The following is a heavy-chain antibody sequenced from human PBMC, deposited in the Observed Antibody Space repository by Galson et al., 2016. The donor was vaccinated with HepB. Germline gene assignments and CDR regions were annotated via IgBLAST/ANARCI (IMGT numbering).Heavy chain of an antibody. J-gene: IGHJ4*02. CDR2: IRSKAAGGTT. CDR1: GFSFSNAY. V-gene: IGHV3-15*01. D-gene: IGHD2-2*01. CDR3: ARDCSSDCFTNIDY. Sequence: SLRLSCAASGFSFSNAYMRWVRQAPGKGLEWVGDIRSKAAGGTTHYAAPVRGRFTISRDDSKDTVYLQMNGLRAEDTAVYYCARDCSSDCFTNIDYWGQGTLVSVSS.